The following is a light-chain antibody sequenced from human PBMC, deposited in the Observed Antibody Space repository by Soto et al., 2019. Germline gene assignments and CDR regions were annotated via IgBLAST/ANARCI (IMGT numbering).Light chain of an antibody. V-gene: IGLV1-51*01. Sequence: QSVLTQPPSVSAAPGQKVTISCSGSSSNIGNNYVSWYQQLPGTAPKLLIYDNNDRPSGIPDRFSGSKSGTSATLGITGLQIGDEADYYCGTWDSSLSAGLFGGGTKVTVL. J-gene: IGLJ3*02. CDR1: SSNIGNNY. CDR2: DNN. CDR3: GTWDSSLSAGL.